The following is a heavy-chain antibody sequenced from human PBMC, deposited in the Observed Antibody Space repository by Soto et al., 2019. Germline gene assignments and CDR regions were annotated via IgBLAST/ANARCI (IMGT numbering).Heavy chain of an antibody. V-gene: IGHV5-10-1*01. Sequence: GESLKISCKGSGDSFTSYWISWVRQMPGKGLEWMGRIDPSDSYTNYSPSFQGHVTISADKSISTAYLQWSSLKASDTAMYYCARLTTGTYYYYGMDVWGQGTTVTVSS. CDR2: IDPSDSYT. CDR3: ARLTTGTYYYYGMDV. CDR1: GDSFTSYW. D-gene: IGHD1-1*01. J-gene: IGHJ6*02.